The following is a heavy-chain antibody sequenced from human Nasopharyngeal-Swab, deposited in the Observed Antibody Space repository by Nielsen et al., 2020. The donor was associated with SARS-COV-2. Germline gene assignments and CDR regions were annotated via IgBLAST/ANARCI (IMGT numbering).Heavy chain of an antibody. V-gene: IGHV1-8*01. J-gene: IGHJ6*02. CDR1: GYTFTSYD. CDR3: ATDVVGNNYYYYGMDV. Sequence: ASVKVSCKASGYTFTSYDINWVRQATGQGLEWMGLMNPNSGNTGYAQKFQGRVTMTRNTSISTAYMELSSLRSEDTAVYYCATDVVGNNYYYYGMDVWGQGTTVTVSS. D-gene: IGHD1-26*01. CDR2: MNPNSGNT.